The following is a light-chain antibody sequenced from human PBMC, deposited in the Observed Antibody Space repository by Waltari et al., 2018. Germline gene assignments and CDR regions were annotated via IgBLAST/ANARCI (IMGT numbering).Light chain of an antibody. CDR3: NSYAGTNTMV. Sequence: QSALTRPPSASGSPGQSVTVSCPGTSSAIGGYTWFPWYQQHPGKAPKRMIYDVTKRPSGVPDRFSGSKSGNTAYLTVSGLQAEDEADYYCNSYAGTNTMVFGGGTKLTVL. V-gene: IGLV2-8*01. J-gene: IGLJ2*01. CDR2: DVT. CDR1: SSAIGGYTW.